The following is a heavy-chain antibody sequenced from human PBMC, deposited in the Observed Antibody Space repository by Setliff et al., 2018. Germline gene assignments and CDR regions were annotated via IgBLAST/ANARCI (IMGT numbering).Heavy chain of an antibody. J-gene: IGHJ3*01. CDR1: GFTFSSFW. CDR3: ARGLPGSGYSSGVLDF. D-gene: IGHD3-9*01. Sequence: ETLSLSCAASGFTFSSFWMSWVRQSPGKGLEWVANINQDGSGKYYADSVKGRFTISRDNAKNSLSLQMNNLRTEDTAVYYCARGLPGSGYSSGVLDFCGQGTMVTVS. CDR2: INQDGSGK. V-gene: IGHV3-7*01.